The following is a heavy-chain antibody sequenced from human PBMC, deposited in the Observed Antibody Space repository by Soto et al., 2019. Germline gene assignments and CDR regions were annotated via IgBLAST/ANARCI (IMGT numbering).Heavy chain of an antibody. Sequence: SETLSLTCTVSGGSISSGGYYWSWIRQHPGKGLEWIGYIYYSGSTYYNPSLKSRVTISVDTSKNQFSLKLSSVTAADTAVYYCAREGGQLWSRPVDYWGQGTLVTVSS. CDR2: IYYSGST. J-gene: IGHJ4*02. D-gene: IGHD5-18*01. V-gene: IGHV4-31*03. CDR3: AREGGQLWSRPVDY. CDR1: GGSISSGGYY.